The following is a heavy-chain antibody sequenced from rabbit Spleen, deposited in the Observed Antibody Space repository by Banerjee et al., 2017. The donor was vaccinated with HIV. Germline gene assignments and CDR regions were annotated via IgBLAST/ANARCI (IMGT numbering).Heavy chain of an antibody. Sequence: QSLEESGGDMVKSGASLTLTCTASGFSFSRDYYICWVRQAPGKGLEWIGCIYPDGSGSTAYASWAKGRFTISKTSSTTVTLQMTSLTAADTATYVCARGSAAMTMVITEYYLNLWSPGTLFTVS. CDR3: ARGSAAMTMVITEYYLNL. J-gene: IGHJ4*01. V-gene: IGHV1S40*01. D-gene: IGHD2-1*01. CDR1: GFSFSRDYY. CDR2: IYPDGSGST.